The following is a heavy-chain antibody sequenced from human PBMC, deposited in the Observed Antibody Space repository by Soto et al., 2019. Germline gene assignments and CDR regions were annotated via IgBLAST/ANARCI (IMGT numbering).Heavy chain of an antibody. J-gene: IGHJ5*02. D-gene: IGHD3-10*01. CDR3: ARGVGSGSYYNQYNWFDP. CDR1: GYTFTNYG. CDR2: ISAYNGNT. V-gene: IGHV1-18*01. Sequence: QVQLVQSGAEVKKPGASVKVSCKASGYTFTNYGISWVRQAPGQGLEWMGWISAYNGNTKYAQKLQGRVTMTTDTPTSTAYMELGSLRSDDTAVYYCARGVGSGSYYNQYNWFDPWGQGTLVTVSS.